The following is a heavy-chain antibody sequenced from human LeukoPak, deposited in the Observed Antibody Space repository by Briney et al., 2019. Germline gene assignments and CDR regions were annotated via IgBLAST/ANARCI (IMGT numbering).Heavy chain of an antibody. D-gene: IGHD2-21*02. J-gene: IGHJ4*02. CDR2: INHSGST. V-gene: IGHV4-34*01. Sequence: SETLSLTCAYSGSFSGYYWSWIRQSPGQGLEWIGEINHSGSTDYNPSLKSRVTMSVDTSKNHFSLSLRSVTAADTSVYYCSRHWYCGGDCYDEFWGQGTLVTVSS. CDR3: SRHWYCGGDCYDEF. CDR1: SGSFSGYY.